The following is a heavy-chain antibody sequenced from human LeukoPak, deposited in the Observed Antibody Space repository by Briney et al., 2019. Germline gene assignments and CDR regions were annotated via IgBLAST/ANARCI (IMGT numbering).Heavy chain of an antibody. J-gene: IGHJ3*02. Sequence: SVKVSCKASGGTFSTYAISWVRQAPGQGLEWVGRIVPILGAANYAQKFQGRVTITADESTSTAYMELSSLRSEDTAVYYCARIKVDILTGSSRDAFDIWGQGTMVTVSS. CDR1: GGTFSTYA. V-gene: IGHV1-69*11. CDR3: ARIKVDILTGSSRDAFDI. CDR2: IVPILGAA. D-gene: IGHD3-9*01.